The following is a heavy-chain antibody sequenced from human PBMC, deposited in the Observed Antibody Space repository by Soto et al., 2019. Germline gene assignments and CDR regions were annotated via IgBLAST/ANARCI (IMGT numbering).Heavy chain of an antibody. V-gene: IGHV3-23*01. D-gene: IGHD6-13*01. CDR2: ISASGGAT. J-gene: IGHJ4*02. CDR3: AKAMSSSWYHFDS. Sequence: PGGSLRLSCAGSGFTFSSYAMSWVRRAPGKGLEWVSAISASGGATYYADSVRGRFTISRDNAKNTLYLQMNSLRAEDRAMYYCAKAMSSSWYHFDSWGQGTLVTVSS. CDR1: GFTFSSYA.